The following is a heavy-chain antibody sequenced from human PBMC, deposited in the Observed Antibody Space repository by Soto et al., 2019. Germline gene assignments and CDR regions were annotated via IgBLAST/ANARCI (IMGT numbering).Heavy chain of an antibody. Sequence: GGSLRLSCTASGFNFSDYVVHWVRQAPGRGLEWMAFISFDGSNEYYADFVKGRFTISRDNSKNMIYPQLNSLRADDAAVYFCAREGYYDSRGYPYGIDVWGQGTTVTVSS. CDR3: AREGYYDSRGYPYGIDV. J-gene: IGHJ6*02. CDR1: GFNFSDYV. CDR2: ISFDGSNE. V-gene: IGHV3-30-3*01. D-gene: IGHD3-22*01.